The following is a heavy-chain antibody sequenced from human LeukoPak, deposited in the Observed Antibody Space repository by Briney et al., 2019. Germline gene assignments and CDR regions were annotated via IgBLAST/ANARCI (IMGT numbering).Heavy chain of an antibody. V-gene: IGHV4-59*08. CDR3: ARHFAYSSSSYFDY. CDR1: GASVSSYY. J-gene: IGHJ4*02. CDR2: VYYTGRT. Sequence: SETLSLTCTVSGASVSSYYWSWIRQPPGKGLEWIAYVYYTGRTNYNPSLKSRVSMFEDKSKNQFSLRLYSVTVADTAVYYCARHFAYSSSSYFDYWGQGSLVTVSS. D-gene: IGHD6-6*01.